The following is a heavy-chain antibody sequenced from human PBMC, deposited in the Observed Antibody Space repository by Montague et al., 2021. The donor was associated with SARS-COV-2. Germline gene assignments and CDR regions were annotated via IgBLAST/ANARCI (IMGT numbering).Heavy chain of an antibody. CDR2: IHHGGST. D-gene: IGHD3-10*01. CDR1: GGSFSTYS. V-gene: IGHV4-34*01. Sequence: SETLSLTCAVHGGSFSTYSWNWIRQPPGKGLEWIGEIHHGGSTNYNPSLKSRVTISANTSKNQFSLKLTSAAAADTAVYYCARLGDGVVPSPILGVGPYYSYYYIDVWGKGTTVTVSS. J-gene: IGHJ6*03. CDR3: ARLGDGVVPSPILGVGPYYSYYYIDV.